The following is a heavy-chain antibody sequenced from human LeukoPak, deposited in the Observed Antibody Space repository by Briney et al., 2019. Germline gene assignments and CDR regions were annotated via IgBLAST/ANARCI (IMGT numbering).Heavy chain of an antibody. CDR1: GGSFSGYY. Sequence: SEALSLTCAVYGGSFSGYYWSWIRQPPGKGLEWIGEINHSGSTNYNPSLKSRVTISVDTSKNQFSLKLSSVTAADTAVYYCARPGVGSGRYGAFDIWGQGTMVTVSS. J-gene: IGHJ3*02. V-gene: IGHV4-34*01. D-gene: IGHD5-18*01. CDR2: INHSGST. CDR3: ARPGVGSGRYGAFDI.